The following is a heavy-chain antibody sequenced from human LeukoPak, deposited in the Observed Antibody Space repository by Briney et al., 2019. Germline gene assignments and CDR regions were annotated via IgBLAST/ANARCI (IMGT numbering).Heavy chain of an antibody. CDR2: IYYSGST. D-gene: IGHD3-22*01. CDR3: ARDYYDSSGYQRAYYYYYMDV. V-gene: IGHV4-59*11. CDR1: GGSISSHY. J-gene: IGHJ6*03. Sequence: SETLSLTCAVTGGSISSHYWSWIRQPPGKGLEWIGYIYYSGSTNYNPSLKSRVTISVDTSKNQFSLKLSSVTAADTAVYYCARDYYDSSGYQRAYYYYYMDVWGKGTTVTVSS.